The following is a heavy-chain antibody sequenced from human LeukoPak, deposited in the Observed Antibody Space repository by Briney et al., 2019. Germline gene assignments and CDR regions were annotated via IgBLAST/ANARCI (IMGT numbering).Heavy chain of an antibody. CDR1: GFTFSSHW. CDR3: ARAISGTRNGLDV. D-gene: IGHD1-26*01. V-gene: IGHV3-74*01. J-gene: IGHJ6*02. CDR2: LSTDGRST. Sequence: PGGSLRLSCVVSGFTFSSHWMHWVRQAPGKGLVWVSRLSTDGRSTNYADSVKGRLTISRDDARNTLYLQMNSLRAEDTGVYLCARAISGTRNGLDVWGQGTTVTVSS.